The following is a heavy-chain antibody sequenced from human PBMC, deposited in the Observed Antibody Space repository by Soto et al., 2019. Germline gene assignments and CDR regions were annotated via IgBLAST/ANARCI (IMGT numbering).Heavy chain of an antibody. CDR2: INPNSGGT. CDR1: GYTFTGCY. CDR3: ARDIRGITMARGGPYGNYYYYGMDV. Sequence: GASVKVSCKASGYTFTGCYMHWVRQAPGQGLEWMGWINPNSGGTNYAQKFQGWVTMTRDTSISTAYMELSRLRSDDTAVYYCARDIRGITMARGGPYGNYYYYGMDVWGQGTTVTVSS. J-gene: IGHJ6*02. D-gene: IGHD3-10*01. V-gene: IGHV1-2*04.